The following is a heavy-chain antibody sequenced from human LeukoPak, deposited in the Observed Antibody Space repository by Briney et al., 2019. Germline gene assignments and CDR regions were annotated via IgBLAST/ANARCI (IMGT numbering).Heavy chain of an antibody. CDR2: IYSGGST. Sequence: GGSLRLSCAASGFTVSTSYMSWVRQAPGKGLEWVSLIYSGGSTYYADSVKGRFTVSRDNSKNTLHLQMNSLRAEDTAIYYCAAVDSAMIRYFDYWGQGTLVTVSS. CDR3: AAVDSAMIRYFDY. D-gene: IGHD5-18*01. J-gene: IGHJ4*02. CDR1: GFTVSTSY. V-gene: IGHV3-53*01.